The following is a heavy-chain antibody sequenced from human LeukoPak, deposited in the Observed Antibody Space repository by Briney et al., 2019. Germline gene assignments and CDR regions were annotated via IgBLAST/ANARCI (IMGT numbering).Heavy chain of an antibody. Sequence: GRCLRPSCAASGFTFSRYAMGWVRQAPGKGLGWVAVISNDGSNKYYADSRKGRFTISRDNSKNTLYLQMSSLIAEDTAVYYCARDGEIWGEGTLVSVSS. CDR1: GFTFSRYA. CDR3: ARDGEI. J-gene: IGHJ4*02. V-gene: IGHV3-30*04. D-gene: IGHD3-10*01. CDR2: ISNDGSNK.